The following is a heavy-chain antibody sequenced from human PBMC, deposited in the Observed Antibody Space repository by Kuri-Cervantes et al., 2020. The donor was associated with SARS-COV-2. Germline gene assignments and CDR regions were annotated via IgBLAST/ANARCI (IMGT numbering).Heavy chain of an antibody. V-gene: IGHV3-48*01. Sequence: GESLKISCAASGFTFSDYNMNWVRQAPGKGLEWIAHISNGASTRFYADSVKGRFTISRDNSKNTLYLEMNGLGGEDTAVYFCAKNPYYDFWSGLYFDSWGQGTLVTVSS. D-gene: IGHD3-3*01. CDR2: ISNGASTR. J-gene: IGHJ4*02. CDR3: AKNPYYDFWSGLYFDS. CDR1: GFTFSDYN.